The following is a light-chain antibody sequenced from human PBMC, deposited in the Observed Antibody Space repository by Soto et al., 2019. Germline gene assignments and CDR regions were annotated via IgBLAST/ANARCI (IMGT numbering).Light chain of an antibody. CDR2: GAP. CDR1: QSVSSNY. J-gene: IGKJ1*01. V-gene: IGKV3-20*01. CDR3: QQYSSPLWT. Sequence: EIVLTQSPGTLSLSPGERATLSCRASQSVSSNYLAWYQQKPGQAPRLLIYGAPSRATGIPDRFSGSECGKAFTLTISTLEPDDFAAYYCQQYSSPLWTFGQGTKVEIK.